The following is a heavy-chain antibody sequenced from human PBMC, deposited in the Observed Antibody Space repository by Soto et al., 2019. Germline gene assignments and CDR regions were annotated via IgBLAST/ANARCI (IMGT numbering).Heavy chain of an antibody. CDR2: ISSSDSTI. Sequence: LRLSFAASGFTCSSYEMNWVRQAPWKGLEWVSYISSSDSTIYYADSVKGRFTISRDNAKNSLYLQMNSLRAEDTAVYYCARDTYYYDSSGYYVGMDVWGQGTTVTVSS. J-gene: IGHJ6*02. CDR1: GFTCSSYE. CDR3: ARDTYYYDSSGYYVGMDV. V-gene: IGHV3-48*03. D-gene: IGHD3-22*01.